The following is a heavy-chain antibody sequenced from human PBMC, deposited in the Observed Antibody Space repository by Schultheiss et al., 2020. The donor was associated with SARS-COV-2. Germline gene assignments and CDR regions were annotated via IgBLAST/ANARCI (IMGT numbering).Heavy chain of an antibody. CDR1: GYSISSGYY. V-gene: IGHV4-38-2*02. CDR2: IYTSGST. Sequence: SETLSLTCAVSGYSISSGYYWGWIRQPPGKGLEWIGRIYTSGSTNYNPSLKSRVTISVDTSKNQFSLKLSSVTAADTAVYYCAREGYSSSWTFDYWGQGTLVTVAS. CDR3: AREGYSSSWTFDY. J-gene: IGHJ4*02. D-gene: IGHD6-13*01.